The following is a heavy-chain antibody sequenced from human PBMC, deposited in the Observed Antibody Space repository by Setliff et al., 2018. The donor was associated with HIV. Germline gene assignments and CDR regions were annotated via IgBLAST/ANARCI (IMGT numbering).Heavy chain of an antibody. V-gene: IGHV4-4*07. D-gene: IGHD2-2*01. CDR2: MYHTGMS. CDR3: ARQKKSSSWSPNDY. CDR1: GGSMSSHY. J-gene: IGHJ4*02. Sequence: PSETLSLTCSVSGGSMSSHYWTWVRQPAGKGLEWIGRMYHTGMSNYNPSFRSRVTMSVDTSKNQFSLNLNSVTAADTAVYYCARQKKSSSWSPNDYWGQGTLVTVSS.